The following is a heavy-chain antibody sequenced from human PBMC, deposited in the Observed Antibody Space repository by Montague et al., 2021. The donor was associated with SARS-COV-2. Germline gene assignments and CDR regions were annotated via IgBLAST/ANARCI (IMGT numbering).Heavy chain of an antibody. V-gene: IGHV4-61*02. CDR2: IYTRGGT. Sequence: TLSLTCTVSGGSIRSGSYNWSWIRQSAGKGLEWIGRIYTRGGTYYNPSLKSRVTISIDTSKNQPSLKLSSVTAADAAMYYCARSGEGGTSWPFDYWGQGTLVTVSS. CDR3: ARSGEGGTSWPFDY. J-gene: IGHJ4*02. D-gene: IGHD6-13*01. CDR1: GGSIRSGSYN.